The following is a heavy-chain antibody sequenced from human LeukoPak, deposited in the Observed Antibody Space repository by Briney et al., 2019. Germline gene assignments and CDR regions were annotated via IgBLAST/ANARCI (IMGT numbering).Heavy chain of an antibody. CDR2: INPSGGTT. Sequence: ASVKVSCKASGYTFTNYYIHWVRQAPGQGLEWMGIINPSGGTTDYAQKFQGRVTMTRDTSTSTVYMELISLRSEDTAVYYCARAVAGTEGSGYWGQGTLVTGSS. CDR3: ARAVAGTEGSGY. CDR1: GYTFTNYY. J-gene: IGHJ4*02. V-gene: IGHV1-46*01. D-gene: IGHD6-19*01.